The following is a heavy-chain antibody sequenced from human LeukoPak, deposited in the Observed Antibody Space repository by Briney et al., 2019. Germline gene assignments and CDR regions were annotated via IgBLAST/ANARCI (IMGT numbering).Heavy chain of an antibody. CDR2: INHSGST. CDR1: GGSFSGYY. CDR3: ARTYSYGYDNYFDY. J-gene: IGHJ4*02. Sequence: PSETLCLTCAVYGGSFSGYYWSWIRQPPGKGLEWIGEINHSGSTNYNPSLKSRVTISVDTSKNQFSLKLSSVTAADTAVYYCARTYSYGYDNYFDYWGQGTLVTVSS. D-gene: IGHD5-18*01. V-gene: IGHV4-34*01.